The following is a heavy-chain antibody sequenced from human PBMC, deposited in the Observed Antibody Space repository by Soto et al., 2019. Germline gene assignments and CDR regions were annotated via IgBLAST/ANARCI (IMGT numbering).Heavy chain of an antibody. J-gene: IGHJ5*02. Sequence: ETLSLTCTVSGGSFSSSSYYWGWIRQTPGKGLEWIGSIYYSGTTHYNPSLKSRVTISVDTSKNQFSLNLTSVTAADTAVYHCVRHSGYSSNWGEFDPWGQGTLVTVSS. CDR2: IYYSGTT. V-gene: IGHV4-39*01. CDR3: VRHSGYSSNWGEFDP. D-gene: IGHD2-2*01. CDR1: GGSFSSSSYY.